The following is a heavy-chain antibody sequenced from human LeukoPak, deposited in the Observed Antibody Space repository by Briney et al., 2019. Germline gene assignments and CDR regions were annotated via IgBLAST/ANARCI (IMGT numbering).Heavy chain of an antibody. CDR2: IYTDATT. Sequence: GGSLRLSCAASGFSVTSNYMSWVRQAPGKGLGWVSTIYTDATTFYADSVNGRFTISGHNSKNTLYLQMNGLRGEDTAVYYCARARYGSGGYFFDFWGQGTLVTVSS. D-gene: IGHD3-10*01. CDR1: GFSVTSNY. J-gene: IGHJ4*02. CDR3: ARARYGSGGYFFDF. V-gene: IGHV3-53*01.